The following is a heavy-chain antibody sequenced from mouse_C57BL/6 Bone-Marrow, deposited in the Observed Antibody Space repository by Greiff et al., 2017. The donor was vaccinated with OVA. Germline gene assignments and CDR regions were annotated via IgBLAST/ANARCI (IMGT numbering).Heavy chain of an antibody. CDR1: GFTFSSYA. CDR2: ISSGGDYI. V-gene: IGHV5S21*01. CDR3: TRGGSSSHFDY. D-gene: IGHD1-1*01. J-gene: IGHJ2*01. Sequence: EVMLVESGEGLVKPGGSLKLSCAASGFTFSSYAMSWVRQTPEKRLEWVAYISSGGDYIYYADTVKGRFTISRDNARNTLYLQMSSLKSEDTAMYYCTRGGSSSHFDYWGQGTTLTVSS.